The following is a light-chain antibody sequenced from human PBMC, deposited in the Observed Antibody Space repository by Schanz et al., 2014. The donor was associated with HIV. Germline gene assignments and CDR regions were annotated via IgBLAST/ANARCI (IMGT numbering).Light chain of an antibody. Sequence: QSVLTQPASVSGSPGQSISISCTGTSGDVGSYNYVSWYQQHPGKAPKLMIYDVSNRPSGVSSRFSGSKSGSSASLAITGLQAEDEADYYCQSFDSSLRGVVFGGGTKLTVL. V-gene: IGLV2-14*03. CDR1: SGDVGSYNY. J-gene: IGLJ3*02. CDR3: QSFDSSLRGVV. CDR2: DVS.